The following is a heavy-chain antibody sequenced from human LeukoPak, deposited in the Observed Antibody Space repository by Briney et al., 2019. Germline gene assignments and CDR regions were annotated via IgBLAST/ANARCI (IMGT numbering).Heavy chain of an antibody. CDR1: GGSISIYY. V-gene: IGHV4-30-4*08. D-gene: IGHD3-16*02. Sequence: SETLSLTCTVSGGSISIYYWNWIRQPPGKGLEWIGYIYYSGSTSYNPSLKSRVTISVDTSKNQFSLKLSSVTAADTAVYYCARGPNYVWGSYRYFDYWGQGTLVTVAS. CDR3: ARGPNYVWGSYRYFDY. CDR2: IYYSGST. J-gene: IGHJ4*02.